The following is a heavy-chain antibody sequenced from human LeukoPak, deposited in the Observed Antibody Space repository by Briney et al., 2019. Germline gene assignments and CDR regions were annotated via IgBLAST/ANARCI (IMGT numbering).Heavy chain of an antibody. CDR3: VKEPEGMAL. D-gene: IGHD5-24*01. CDR2: ISSSGGST. CDR1: GFTFSSYA. Sequence: SGGSLRLSCSASGFTFSSYAIHWVRQVPGKGLEYVSAISSSGGSTYYADSVKGRFTISRDNSKSTVSLHMSSLRVDDTAVYYCVKEPEGMALWGQGTTVTVSS. J-gene: IGHJ6*02. V-gene: IGHV3-64D*06.